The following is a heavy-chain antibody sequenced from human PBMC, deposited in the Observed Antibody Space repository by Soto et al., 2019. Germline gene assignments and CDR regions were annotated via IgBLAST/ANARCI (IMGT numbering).Heavy chain of an antibody. D-gene: IGHD2-2*01. Sequence: QLQLQEAGPGLVKPSETLALICAVSEGSISSSGFYWGWIRQTPGKGLEWIGSFFCGGATASNPSLDSRVIMSVETSKNLSSLRLSSVTAADTVVYYCARHNLRGQYLLNLGYWGQGTLVIVSS. CDR2: FFCGGAT. CDR3: ARHNLRGQYLLNLGY. V-gene: IGHV4-39*01. J-gene: IGHJ4*02. CDR1: EGSISSSGFY.